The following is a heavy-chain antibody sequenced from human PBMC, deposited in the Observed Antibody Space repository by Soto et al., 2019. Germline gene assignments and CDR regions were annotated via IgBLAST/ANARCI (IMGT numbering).Heavy chain of an antibody. CDR1: GYTFTSYG. D-gene: IGHD3-3*01. CDR2: ISAYNGNT. CDR3: ARDTDYDFWSGYQVPPPYYYYGMDV. J-gene: IGHJ6*02. Sequence: ASVKVSCKASGYTFTSYGISWVRQAPGQGLEWMGWISAYNGNTNYAQKLQGRVTMTTDTSTSTAYMELWSLRSDDTAVYYCARDTDYDFWSGYQVPPPYYYYGMDVWGQGTTVTVSS. V-gene: IGHV1-18*04.